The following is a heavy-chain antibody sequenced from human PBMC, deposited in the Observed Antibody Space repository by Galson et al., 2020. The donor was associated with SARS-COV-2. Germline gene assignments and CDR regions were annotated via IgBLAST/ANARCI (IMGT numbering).Heavy chain of an antibody. CDR1: GLTFSSYT. J-gene: IGHJ4*01. CDR2: ISGTSDTI. D-gene: IGHD3-16*01. Sequence: GGSLRLSCAASGLTFSSYTMNWVRQAPGKGLAWVSYISGTSDTIYYADSVKGRFTISRDNAKNSLYLQMNSLRAEDTAVYYCARDLDQRRAGGDDYWGHGTLVTVSS. CDR3: ARDLDQRRAGGDDY. V-gene: IGHV3-48*04.